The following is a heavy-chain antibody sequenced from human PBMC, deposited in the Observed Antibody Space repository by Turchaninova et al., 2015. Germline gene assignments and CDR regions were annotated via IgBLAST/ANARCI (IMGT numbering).Heavy chain of an antibody. CDR3: ARWGGDYGDCGVDP. V-gene: IGHV3-30*01. Sequence: VGWVESGRSLRLAIGGPGLSVRQYARHRDRQAPCKGLEWVSVIAYDGSNKYYSDAVKGRFTIARDNSKNTLYLQMNSLRAEDTAVYYCARWGGDYGDCGVDPWGQGTLVTVSS. J-gene: IGHJ5*02. CDR1: GLSVRQYA. CDR2: IAYDGSNK. D-gene: IGHD4-17*01.